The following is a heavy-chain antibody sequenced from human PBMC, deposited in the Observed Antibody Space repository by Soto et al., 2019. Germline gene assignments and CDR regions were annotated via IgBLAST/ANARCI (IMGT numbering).Heavy chain of an antibody. Sequence: SETLSLTCAVYGGSFSNYYWSWIRQPPGEGLEWIGYIYYSGSTNYNPSLKSRVTISVDTSKNQFSLKLTSVTAADTALYYCARHRYSYGVYYFDYWGQGTLVTVSS. CDR1: GGSFSNYY. CDR2: IYYSGST. J-gene: IGHJ4*02. D-gene: IGHD5-18*01. CDR3: ARHRYSYGVYYFDY. V-gene: IGHV4-59*08.